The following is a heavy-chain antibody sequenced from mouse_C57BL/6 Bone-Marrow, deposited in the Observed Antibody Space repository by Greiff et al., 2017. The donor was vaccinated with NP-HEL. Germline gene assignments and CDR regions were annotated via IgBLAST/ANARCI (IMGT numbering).Heavy chain of an antibody. Sequence: QVHVKQPGADLVKPGASVKLSCKASGYTFTSYWMHWVKQRPGRGLEWIGRIDPNSGGTKFNEKFKTKATLTVDKPSSTAYMQLSSLTSEDSAVYYCARYYYGSRCWYFDVWGTGTTVTVSS. CDR2: IDPNSGGT. CDR1: GYTFTSYW. V-gene: IGHV1-72*01. J-gene: IGHJ1*03. D-gene: IGHD1-1*01. CDR3: ARYYYGSRCWYFDV.